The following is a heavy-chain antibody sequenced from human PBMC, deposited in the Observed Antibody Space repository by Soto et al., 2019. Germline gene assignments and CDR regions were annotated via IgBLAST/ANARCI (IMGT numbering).Heavy chain of an antibody. CDR3: ARDREKQWLAYYYCAMDV. CDR1: GFNFSHHT. Sequence: GGSLRLSCAATGFNFSHHTMNWVRQAPGKGLEWVSSISRGSDYIYYADSVKRRFTISRDNVKNSLDLEMGSRRAEDTAVYYCARDREKQWLAYYYCAMDVWCPGPTRTVSS. J-gene: IGHJ6*02. CDR2: ISRGSDYI. V-gene: IGHV3-21*01. D-gene: IGHD6-19*01.